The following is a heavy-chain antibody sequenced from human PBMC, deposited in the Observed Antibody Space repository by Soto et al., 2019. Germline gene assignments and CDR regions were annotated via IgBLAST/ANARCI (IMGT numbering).Heavy chain of an antibody. CDR3: ARGKDIVVVPAAMANWFDP. Sequence: QVQLQESGPGLVKPSQTLSLTCTVSGGSISSGGYYWSWIRQHPGKGLEWIGYIYYSGSTYYNPSLKSRVTISVDTSKNQFSLKLSSVTAADTAVYYCARGKDIVVVPAAMANWFDPWGQGTLVTVSS. CDR2: IYYSGST. V-gene: IGHV4-31*03. CDR1: GGSISSGGYY. J-gene: IGHJ5*02. D-gene: IGHD2-2*01.